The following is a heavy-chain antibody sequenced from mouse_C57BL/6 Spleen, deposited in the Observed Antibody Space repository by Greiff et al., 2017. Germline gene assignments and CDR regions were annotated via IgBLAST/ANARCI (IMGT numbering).Heavy chain of an antibody. CDR3: ARRLGRGDFDY. D-gene: IGHD4-1*01. V-gene: IGHV1-62-2*01. CDR1: GYTFTEYT. Sequence: VQRVESGAELVKPGASVKLSCKASGYTFTEYTIHWVKQRSGQGLEWIGWFYPGSGSIKYNEKFKDKATLTADKSSSTVYMELSRLTSEDAAVYFCARRLGRGDFDYWGQGTTLTVSS. CDR2: FYPGSGSI. J-gene: IGHJ2*01.